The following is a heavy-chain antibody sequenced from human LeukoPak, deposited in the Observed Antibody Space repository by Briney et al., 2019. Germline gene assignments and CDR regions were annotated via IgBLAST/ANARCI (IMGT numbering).Heavy chain of an antibody. CDR2: IRTSGDIT. J-gene: IGHJ4*02. Sequence: GGSLRLSCAASGFTFSDYYIRWIRQAPGKGLEWVSHIRTSGDITSYADSVKGRFTISRDNAKNSLHLQMNSLRAEDTAVYYCAKETVAVACDYWGEGAHVTVSS. CDR3: AKETVAVACDY. V-gene: IGHV3-11*04. D-gene: IGHD6-19*01. CDR1: GFTFSDYY.